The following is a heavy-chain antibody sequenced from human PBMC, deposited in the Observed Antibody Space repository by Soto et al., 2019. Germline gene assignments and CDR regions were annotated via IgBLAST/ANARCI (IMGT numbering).Heavy chain of an antibody. CDR2: IVVGSGNT. D-gene: IGHD1-26*01. J-gene: IGHJ6*02. Sequence: SVKVSYKASGFTFTSSAVQWVRQARGQRLEWIGWIVVGSGNTNYAQKFQERVTITRDMSTSTAYMELSSLRSEDTAVYYCAAGDGGSYRYYYYGMDVWGQGTTVTVSS. CDR1: GFTFTSSA. CDR3: AAGDGGSYRYYYYGMDV. V-gene: IGHV1-58*01.